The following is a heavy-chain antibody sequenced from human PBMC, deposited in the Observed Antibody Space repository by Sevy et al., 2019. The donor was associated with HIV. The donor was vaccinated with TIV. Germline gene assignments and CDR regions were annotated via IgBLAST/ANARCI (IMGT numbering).Heavy chain of an antibody. D-gene: IGHD3-22*01. CDR1: GFTFSSYA. J-gene: IGHJ3*02. CDR2: IYGSRGVT. Sequence: GGSLRLSCAASGFTFSSYALNWVRQAPGKGLEWVSTIYGSRGVTYYADYVKGRFTISRDNSKNTLYLQMNSLRTEDTAVYFCVGGRYDSSGSFDAFDIWGQGTMVTVSS. CDR3: VGGRYDSSGSFDAFDI. V-gene: IGHV3-23*01.